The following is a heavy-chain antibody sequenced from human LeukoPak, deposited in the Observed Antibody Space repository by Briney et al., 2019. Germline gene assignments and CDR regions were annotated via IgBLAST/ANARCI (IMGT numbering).Heavy chain of an antibody. Sequence: PSETLSLTCAVYGGSLSGYYWSWIRQPPGKGLEWIGEINHSGSTNYNPSLKSRVTISVDTSKNQFSLKLSSVTAADTAVYYCARGAEQQLVMRIDYWGQGTLVTVSS. CDR1: GGSLSGYY. J-gene: IGHJ4*02. CDR2: INHSGST. V-gene: IGHV4-34*01. CDR3: ARGAEQQLVMRIDY. D-gene: IGHD6-13*01.